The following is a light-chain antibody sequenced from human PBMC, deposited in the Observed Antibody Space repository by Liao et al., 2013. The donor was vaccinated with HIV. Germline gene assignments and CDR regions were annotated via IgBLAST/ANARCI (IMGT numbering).Light chain of an antibody. CDR2: QDS. V-gene: IGLV3-1*01. CDR1: ELGYKY. CDR3: QTWDVTTGAVL. J-gene: IGLJ2*01. Sequence: SYVLTQPSSVSVSPGQTATITCSGDELGYKYASWYQQRPGQSPVLVLYQDSKRPSGIPERFSGSNSGNTATLTISGTQAMDEADYFCQTWDVTTGAVLFGGGTELTVL.